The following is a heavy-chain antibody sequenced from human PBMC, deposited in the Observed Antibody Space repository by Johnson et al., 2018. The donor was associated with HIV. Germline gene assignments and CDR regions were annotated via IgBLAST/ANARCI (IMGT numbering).Heavy chain of an antibody. D-gene: IGHD6-6*01. V-gene: IGHV3-48*04. CDR1: GFTFSSYA. CDR2: ISSSGSTI. CDR3: ARDVIKVIAARDDAFDI. J-gene: IGHJ3*02. Sequence: VQLVESGGGLVQPGGSLRLSCAASGFTFSSYAMSWVRQAPGKGLEWVSAISSSGSTIYYTDSVKGRFTISRDNAKNSLYLQMNSLRAEDTAVYYCARDVIKVIAARDDAFDIWGQGTMVTVSS.